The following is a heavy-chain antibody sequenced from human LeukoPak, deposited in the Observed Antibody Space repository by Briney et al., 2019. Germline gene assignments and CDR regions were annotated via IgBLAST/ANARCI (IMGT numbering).Heavy chain of an antibody. J-gene: IGHJ5*02. Sequence: ASVKVSCRASGYTFTGYYVHWVRQAPGQGLEWMGWIDPSSGGTHYAQNFQGRVTMTRDTSISIAYMELSRLRSDDTAVYYCARVVVATIDWFDPWGQGTLVTVSS. CDR2: IDPSSGGT. CDR3: ARVVVATIDWFDP. V-gene: IGHV1-2*02. CDR1: GYTFTGYY. D-gene: IGHD5-12*01.